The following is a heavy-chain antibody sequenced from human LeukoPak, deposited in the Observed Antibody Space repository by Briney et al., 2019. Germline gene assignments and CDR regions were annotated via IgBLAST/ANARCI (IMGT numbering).Heavy chain of an antibody. Sequence: ASVKVSCKASGYTFTTYYIHWVRQAPGQGLEWMGIINPSGGSTTYAQAFQGRVTMTRDTSTSTVYMELRSLRSEDTAVYYCARDPRGDGYSPDYWGQGTLVTVSS. CDR1: GYTFTTYY. V-gene: IGHV1-46*01. CDR2: INPSGGST. J-gene: IGHJ4*02. CDR3: ARDPRGDGYSPDY. D-gene: IGHD5-24*01.